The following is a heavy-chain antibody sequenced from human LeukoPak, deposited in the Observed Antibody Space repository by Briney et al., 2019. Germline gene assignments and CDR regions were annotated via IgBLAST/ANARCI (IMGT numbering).Heavy chain of an antibody. CDR2: ISWNSGSI. CDR1: GFTFDDYA. V-gene: IGHV3-9*01. Sequence: GGSLRLSCAASGFTFDDYAMHWVRQAPGKGLEWVSGISWNSGSIGYADSVKGRFTISRDNAKNSLYLQMNSLRAEDTALYYCAKQDSGGYDFDYWGQGTLVTVSS. J-gene: IGHJ4*02. D-gene: IGHD3-22*01. CDR3: AKQDSGGYDFDY.